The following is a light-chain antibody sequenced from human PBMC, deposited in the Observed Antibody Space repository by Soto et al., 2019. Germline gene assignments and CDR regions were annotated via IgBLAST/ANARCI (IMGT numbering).Light chain of an antibody. CDR2: AAS. J-gene: IGKJ3*01. Sequence: DIQMTQSPSSLSASVGDRVTITCRASQSISSYLNWYQQKPGKAPNLLIYAASSLHSEVPSRFSGCGSATAFALSISSLQPEDFATDYCQQKDTFGPGTKVDIK. CDR1: QSISSY. CDR3: QQKDT. V-gene: IGKV1-39*01.